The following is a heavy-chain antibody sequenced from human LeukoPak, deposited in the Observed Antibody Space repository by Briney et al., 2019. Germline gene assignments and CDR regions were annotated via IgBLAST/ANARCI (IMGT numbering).Heavy chain of an antibody. J-gene: IGHJ4*02. D-gene: IGHD3-10*01. CDR2: IYYSGST. CDR3: ARRPYYYGSGSQFDY. V-gene: IGHV4-39*01. Sequence: PSETLSLTCTVSGGSISSSSYYWGWIRQPPGKGLEWIGSIYYSGSTHYNPSLKSRVTISVDTSKNQFSLKLSSVTAADTAVYYCARRPYYYGSGSQFDYWGQGTLVTVSS. CDR1: GGSISSSSYY.